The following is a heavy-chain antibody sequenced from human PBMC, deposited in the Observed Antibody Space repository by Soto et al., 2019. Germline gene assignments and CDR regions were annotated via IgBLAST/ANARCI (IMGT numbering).Heavy chain of an antibody. CDR1: GGSISSRSYY. CDR3: ARTGSGYDAAYYYYGLDV. CDR2: IYYSGST. J-gene: IGHJ6*02. Sequence: QLQLQESGPGLVKPSETLSLTCTVSGGSISSRSYYWGWIRQPPGKGLEWIGSIYYSGSTYYNPSLKSRVTISVDTSKNQFSLKLSSVTAADTAVYYCARTGSGYDAAYYYYGLDVCGQGTTVTVSS. D-gene: IGHD5-12*01. V-gene: IGHV4-39*01.